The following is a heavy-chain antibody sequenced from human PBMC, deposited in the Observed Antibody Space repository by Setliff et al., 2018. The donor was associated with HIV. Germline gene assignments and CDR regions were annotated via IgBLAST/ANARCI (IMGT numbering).Heavy chain of an antibody. CDR1: GGSFSDYY. Sequence: PSETLSLTCAVYGGSFSDYYWTWIRQSPGKGLEWIGSIYHSGNTYYNPSLKSRVTISVDTSKNQFSLKLSSVTAADTAIYYCARVRRFGEFSPNYYGMDVWGQGTTVTVSS. J-gene: IGHJ6*02. D-gene: IGHD3-10*01. V-gene: IGHV4-34*01. CDR2: IYHSGNT. CDR3: ARVRRFGEFSPNYYGMDV.